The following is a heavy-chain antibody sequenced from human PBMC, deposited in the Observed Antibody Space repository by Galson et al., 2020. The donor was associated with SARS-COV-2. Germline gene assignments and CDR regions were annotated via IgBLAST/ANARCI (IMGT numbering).Heavy chain of an antibody. D-gene: IGHD2-8*01. J-gene: IGHJ4*01. CDR2: IYWNDDK. V-gene: IGHV2-5*01. Sequence: SGPTLVKPTQTLTLTCSFSGVSFTSNGVGVAWIRQPPGKALEWLAVIYWNDDKRYNPSLNNRLTITKDTSKNQVVLTMTNMDPVDTATYYCAHRRDAPPLWIGVAVAPFFDYWGHGTLVTVSS. CDR1: GVSFTSNGVG. CDR3: AHRRDAPPLWIGVAVAPFFDY.